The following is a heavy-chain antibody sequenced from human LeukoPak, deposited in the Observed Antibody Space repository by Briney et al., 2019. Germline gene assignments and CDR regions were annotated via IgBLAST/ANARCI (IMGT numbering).Heavy chain of an antibody. CDR1: GFTFSSYS. D-gene: IGHD3-3*01. Sequence: GGSLRLSCAASGFTFSSYSMNWVRQAPGKGLEWVSYISSSSSTIYYADSVKGRFTISRDNAKNSLYLQMNSLRAEDTAVYYCARGPYDFWSGYSYYFDYWGQGTLVTVSS. CDR2: ISSSSSTI. V-gene: IGHV3-48*01. J-gene: IGHJ4*02. CDR3: ARGPYDFWSGYSYYFDY.